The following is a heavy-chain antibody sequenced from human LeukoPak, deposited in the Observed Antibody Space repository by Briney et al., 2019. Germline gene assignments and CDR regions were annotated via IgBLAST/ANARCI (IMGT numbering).Heavy chain of an antibody. CDR2: MNPNSGNT. CDR1: GYTFTSYD. J-gene: IGHJ3*02. Sequence: ASVKVSCXASGYTFTSYDINWVRQASGQGLEWMGWMNPNSGNTGYAQKFQGRFTITRNTSISTAYMELGSLRSEDTAVYYCARGPYYYDSSSRRQFDIWGQGTMVTVSS. V-gene: IGHV1-8*03. D-gene: IGHD3-22*01. CDR3: ARGPYYYDSSSRRQFDI.